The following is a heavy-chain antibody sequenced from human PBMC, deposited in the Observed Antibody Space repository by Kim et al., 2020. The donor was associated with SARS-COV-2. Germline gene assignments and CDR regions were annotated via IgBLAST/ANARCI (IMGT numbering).Heavy chain of an antibody. Sequence: GGSLRLSCAASGFTFSNAWMSWVRQAPGKGLEWVGRIKSKTDGGTTDYAAPVKGRFTISRDDSKNTLYLQMNSLKTEDTAVYYCTTVIVVVPAAIQGMDVWGQGTTVTVSS. CDR3: TTVIVVVPAAIQGMDV. CDR2: IKSKTDGGTT. CDR1: GFTFSNAW. D-gene: IGHD2-2*01. V-gene: IGHV3-15*01. J-gene: IGHJ6*02.